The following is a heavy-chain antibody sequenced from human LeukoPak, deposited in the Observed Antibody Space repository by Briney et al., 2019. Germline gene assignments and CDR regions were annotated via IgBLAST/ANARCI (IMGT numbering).Heavy chain of an antibody. J-gene: IGHJ4*02. CDR2: ISGSSGGT. Sequence: PGGSDSPSCAASGFTFSSYAMTWVRQAPGKGLEWASVISGSSGGTYYADSVEGRFIISRDNFKNTVYLQMNSLRAEDTAVYYCAKEDDFGSHFDYWGQATLVT. CDR3: AKEDDFGSHFDY. V-gene: IGHV3-23*01. D-gene: IGHD4-17*01. CDR1: GFTFSSYA.